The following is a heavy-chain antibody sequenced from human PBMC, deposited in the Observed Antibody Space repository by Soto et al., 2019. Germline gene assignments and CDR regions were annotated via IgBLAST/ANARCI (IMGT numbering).Heavy chain of an antibody. CDR3: AIVDDYVWGSYRPTGSFDY. CDR1: GYTFTSYG. CDR2: ISAYNGNT. Sequence: SVKVSCNASGYTFTSYGISLVRQAPGQGLEWMGWISAYNGNTNYAQKLQGRVTMTTDTSTSTAYMELRSLRSDDTAVYYCAIVDDYVWGSYRPTGSFDYWGQGTLVTV. D-gene: IGHD3-16*02. J-gene: IGHJ4*02. V-gene: IGHV1-18*04.